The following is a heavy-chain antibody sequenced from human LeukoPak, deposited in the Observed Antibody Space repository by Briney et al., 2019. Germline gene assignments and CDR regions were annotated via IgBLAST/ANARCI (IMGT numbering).Heavy chain of an antibody. V-gene: IGHV1-18*01. CDR3: ARDPPMVRGVINYLHYYGMDV. CDR2: ISAYNGNT. J-gene: IGHJ6*02. CDR1: GYTFTSYG. Sequence: ASVKVSCKASGYTFTSYGISWVRQAPGQGLEWMGWISAYNGNTNYAQKLQGRVTMTTDTSTSAAYMELRSLRSDDTAVYYCARDPPMVRGVINYLHYYGMDVWGQGTTVTVSS. D-gene: IGHD3-10*01.